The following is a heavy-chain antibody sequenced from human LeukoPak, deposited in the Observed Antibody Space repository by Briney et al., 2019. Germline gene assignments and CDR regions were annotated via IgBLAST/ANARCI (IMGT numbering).Heavy chain of an antibody. Sequence: PSETLSLTCTVSGGSISSYYWSWIRQPPGKGLEWIGYIYYSGSTNYNPSLKSRVTISVDTPKNQFSLKLSSVTAADTAVYYCARVGYDSSGYPGFDYWGQGTLVTVSS. D-gene: IGHD3-22*01. CDR2: IYYSGST. J-gene: IGHJ4*02. CDR3: ARVGYDSSGYPGFDY. V-gene: IGHV4-59*01. CDR1: GGSISSYY.